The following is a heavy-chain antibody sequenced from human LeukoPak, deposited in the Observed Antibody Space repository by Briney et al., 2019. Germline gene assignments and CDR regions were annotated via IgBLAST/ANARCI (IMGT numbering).Heavy chain of an antibody. CDR1: AGSFSGYY. V-gene: IGHV4-34*01. CDR2: IYYTGSA. Sequence: SETLSLTCAVYAGSFSGYYWSWIRQPPEKGLEWIGSIYYTGSAYYNPSLKSRVTMSVDTSKNQFSLRLSSVTAADTAVYSCARHPERYSYFDYWGQGTLVTVSS. CDR3: ARHPERYSYFDY. J-gene: IGHJ4*02. D-gene: IGHD5-18*01.